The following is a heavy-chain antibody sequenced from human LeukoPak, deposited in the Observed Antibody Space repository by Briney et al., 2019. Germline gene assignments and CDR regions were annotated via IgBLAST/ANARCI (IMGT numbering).Heavy chain of an antibody. CDR3: ASQSGSYGYYFDY. CDR2: IYNSGST. D-gene: IGHD3-10*01. V-gene: IGHV4-31*03. CDR1: GVSISSGGYF. Sequence: PSETLSLTCTVSGVSISSGGYFWRWVRQHPGKGLEWIVYIYNSGSTYYNPSLKSRVTISVDTSKNPFSLKLISVTAADTAVYYCASQSGSYGYYFDYWGQGTLVTVSS. J-gene: IGHJ4*02.